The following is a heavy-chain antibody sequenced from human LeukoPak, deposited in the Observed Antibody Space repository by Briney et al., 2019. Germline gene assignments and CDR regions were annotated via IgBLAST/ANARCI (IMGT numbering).Heavy chain of an antibody. D-gene: IGHD6-13*01. CDR3: AKDNHNIAAAEGYYYYYYMDV. J-gene: IGHJ6*03. CDR1: GFTFSSYG. V-gene: IGHV3-33*06. Sequence: GGSLRLSCAASGFTFSSYGMHWVRQAPGKGLEWVAVIWYDGSNNYYADSVKGRFTISRDNSKNTLYLQMNSLRAEDTAVYYCAKDNHNIAAAEGYYYYYYMDVWGKGTTVTVS. CDR2: IWYDGSNN.